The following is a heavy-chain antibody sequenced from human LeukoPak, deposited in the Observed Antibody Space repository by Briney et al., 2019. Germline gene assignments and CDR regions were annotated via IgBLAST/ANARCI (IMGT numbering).Heavy chain of an antibody. CDR2: ISGSGGST. Sequence: GGSLRLSCAVSGFTFSNYAIHWVRQAPGKGLEWVSAISGSGGSTYYADSVKGRFTISRDNSKNTLYLQMNSLRAEDTAVYYCASGGLRYFDWLLSADYWGQGTLVTVSS. D-gene: IGHD3-9*01. CDR1: GFTFSNYA. V-gene: IGHV3-23*01. J-gene: IGHJ4*02. CDR3: ASGGLRYFDWLLSADY.